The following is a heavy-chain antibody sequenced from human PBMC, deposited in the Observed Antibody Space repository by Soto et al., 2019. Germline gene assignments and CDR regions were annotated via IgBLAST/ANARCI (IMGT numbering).Heavy chain of an antibody. CDR2: INHSGST. CDR1: GGSFSGYY. Sequence: SETLSLTCAVYGGSFSGYYWSWIRQPPGKGLEWIGEINHSGSTNYNPSLKSRVTISVDTSKNQFSLKLSSVTAADTAVYYCASGIRRTHYYYYDLMDVWGKGTTVTVSS. V-gene: IGHV4-34*01. J-gene: IGHJ6*03. D-gene: IGHD4-17*01. CDR3: ASGIRRTHYYYYDLMDV.